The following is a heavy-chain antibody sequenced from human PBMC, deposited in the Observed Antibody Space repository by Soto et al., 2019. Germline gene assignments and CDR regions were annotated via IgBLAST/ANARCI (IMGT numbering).Heavy chain of an antibody. CDR1: GFTFSSYG. Sequence: PGGSLRLSCAASGFTFSSYGMRWVRQAPGKGLEWVAVIWYDGSNKYYADSVKGRFTISRDNSKNTLYLQMNSLRAEDTAVYYCARDSGSYYPPAYYYWGQRTLVTVSS. J-gene: IGHJ4*02. CDR3: ARDSGSYYPPAYYY. CDR2: IWYDGSNK. V-gene: IGHV3-33*01. D-gene: IGHD1-26*01.